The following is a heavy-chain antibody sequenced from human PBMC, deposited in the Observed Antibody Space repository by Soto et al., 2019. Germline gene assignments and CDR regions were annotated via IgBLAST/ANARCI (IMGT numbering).Heavy chain of an antibody. V-gene: IGHV4-31*03. CDR3: ARAPAAMVRGVIPQSLDY. CDR1: GGSISSGGYY. J-gene: IGHJ4*02. Sequence: SETLSLTCTVSGGSISSGGYYWSWIRQHPGKGLEWIGYIYYSGSTYYNPSLKSRVTISVDTSKNQFSLKLSSVTAADTAVYYCARAPAAMVRGVIPQSLDYWGQGTLVTVSS. D-gene: IGHD3-10*01. CDR2: IYYSGST.